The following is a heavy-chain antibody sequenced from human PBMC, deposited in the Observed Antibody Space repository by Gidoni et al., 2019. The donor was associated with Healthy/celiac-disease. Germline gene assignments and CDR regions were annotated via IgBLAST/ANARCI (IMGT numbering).Heavy chain of an antibody. CDR2: IWYDGSNK. Sequence: QVQLVESGGGVVQPGRSLRLSCAASGFTFSSYGRHWVRQAPGKGLEWVAVIWYDGSNKYYADSVKGRFTISRDNSKNTLYLQMNSLRAEDTAVYYCARDGNRLYSSGRVGLRENDAFDIWGQGTMVTVSS. CDR3: ARDGNRLYSSGRVGLRENDAFDI. CDR1: GFTFSSYG. D-gene: IGHD6-19*01. V-gene: IGHV3-33*01. J-gene: IGHJ3*02.